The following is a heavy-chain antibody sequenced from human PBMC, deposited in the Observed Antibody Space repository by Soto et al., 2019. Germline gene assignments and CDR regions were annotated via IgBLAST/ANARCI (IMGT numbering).Heavy chain of an antibody. CDR1: GGTFSSYA. J-gene: IGHJ4*01. Sequence: SVKISCKASGGTFSSYAISWVRQAPGQGLEWMGGIIPIFGTANYAQKFQGRVTITADESTSTAYMELSSLRSEDTAVYYCARGPTLAYCGGDCYNVFGYWGHGTLVPVSP. V-gene: IGHV1-69*13. D-gene: IGHD2-21*02. CDR3: ARGPTLAYCGGDCYNVFGY. CDR2: IIPIFGTA.